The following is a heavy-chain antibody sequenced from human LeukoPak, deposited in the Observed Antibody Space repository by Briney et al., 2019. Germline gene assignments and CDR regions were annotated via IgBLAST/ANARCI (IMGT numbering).Heavy chain of an antibody. CDR3: ARGRGSSWLYYYYGMDV. J-gene: IGHJ6*02. Sequence: PSETLTLTCAVYGGSFSGYYWSWIRQPPGKGLEWIGEINLSGSTNYNPSLKSRVTISVDTSKNQFSLKLSSVTAADTAVYYCARGRGSSWLYYYYGMDVWGQGTTVTVSS. CDR1: GGSFSGYY. D-gene: IGHD6-13*01. V-gene: IGHV4-34*01. CDR2: INLSGST.